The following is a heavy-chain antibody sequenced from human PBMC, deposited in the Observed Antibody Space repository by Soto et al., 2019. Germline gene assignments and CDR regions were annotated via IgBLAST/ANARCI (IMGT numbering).Heavy chain of an antibody. CDR3: AREWSLSVAAPGY. V-gene: IGHV3-30-3*01. D-gene: IGHD6-19*01. J-gene: IGHJ4*02. CDR1: GFTFSTYT. Sequence: QVELVESGGGVVQPGRSLRLSCAASGFTFSTYTKYWVRQATGKALEWVAGLSNNGINTDYADSVKGRFTISRDNSMHTLHLQMNSLRAEDTAVYFSAREWSLSVAAPGYLGQGTLVTVSS. CDR2: LSNNGINT.